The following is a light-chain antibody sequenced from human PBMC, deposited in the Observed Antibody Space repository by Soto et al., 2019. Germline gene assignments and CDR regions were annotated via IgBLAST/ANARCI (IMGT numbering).Light chain of an antibody. CDR3: QQANSFPWT. Sequence: DIQMTQSPSSMSASVGDRVTISCRASQDISIWLGWYQQKPGRAPKLLIYTASTLQSGVPSRFSGSGSGTDFTLTINNLQPEDFATYYCQQANSFPWTFGQGTRVEI. J-gene: IGKJ1*01. V-gene: IGKV1-12*01. CDR2: TAS. CDR1: QDISIW.